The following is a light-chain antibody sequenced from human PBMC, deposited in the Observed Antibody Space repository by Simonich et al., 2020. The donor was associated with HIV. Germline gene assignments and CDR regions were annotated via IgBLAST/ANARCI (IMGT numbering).Light chain of an antibody. CDR1: SGHSRYD. CDR3: QTWGAGAGANWV. CDR2: VDSDGSH. Sequence: QLVLTQSPSASASLGASVRLTCTLSSGHSRYDIAWHQQQPEKGPRYLMKVDSDGSHSKGAEIPDRFSGSSYGAERYLTISSLQSEDEADYYCQTWGAGAGANWVFGGGTKLTVL. J-gene: IGLJ3*02. V-gene: IGLV4-69*01.